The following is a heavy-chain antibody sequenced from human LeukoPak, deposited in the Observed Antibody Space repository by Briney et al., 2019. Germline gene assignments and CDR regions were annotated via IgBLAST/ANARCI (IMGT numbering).Heavy chain of an antibody. CDR3: ARDGVLRFLEWLSPTYYYYMDV. J-gene: IGHJ6*03. Sequence: GASVKVSGKASGYTFTSSYMHWGRRAPGHELKWRGIINPRGGSTSYAQKFQGRVTMTRDTSTSTVYMELSSLRSEDTAVYYCARDGVLRFLEWLSPTYYYYMDVWGKGTTVTVSS. V-gene: IGHV1-46*01. D-gene: IGHD3-3*01. CDR1: GYTFTSSY. CDR2: INPRGGST.